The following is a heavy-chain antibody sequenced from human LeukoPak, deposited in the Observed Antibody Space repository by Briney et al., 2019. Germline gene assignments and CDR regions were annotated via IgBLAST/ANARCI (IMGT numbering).Heavy chain of an antibody. D-gene: IGHD6-19*01. Sequence: GGSLRLSCAASGFTFSSYGMHWVRQAPGKGLEWVAVIWYDGSNKYYADSVKGRFTISRDNSKNTLYLQMNSLRAEDTAVYYCARGGIAVADIDYWGQGTLVTVSS. V-gene: IGHV3-33*01. CDR2: IWYDGSNK. CDR1: GFTFSSYG. CDR3: ARGGIAVADIDY. J-gene: IGHJ4*02.